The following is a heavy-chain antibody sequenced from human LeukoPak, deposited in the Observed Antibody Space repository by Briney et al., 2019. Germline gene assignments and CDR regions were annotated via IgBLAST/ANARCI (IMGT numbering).Heavy chain of an antibody. V-gene: IGHV1-69*04. J-gene: IGHJ4*02. CDR3: ARDKYSGYGNLDY. D-gene: IGHD5-12*01. CDR1: GGTFISYA. CDR2: IIPILGIA. Sequence: ASVKVSCKASGGTFISYAISWVRQAPGQGLEWMGRIIPILGIANYAQKFQGRVTITADKSTSTAYMELSSLRSEDTAVYYCARDKYSGYGNLDYWGQGTLVTVSS.